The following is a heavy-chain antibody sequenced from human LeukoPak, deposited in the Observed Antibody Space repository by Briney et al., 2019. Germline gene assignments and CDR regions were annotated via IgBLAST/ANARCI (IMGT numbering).Heavy chain of an antibody. CDR2: IYYDGSNA. J-gene: IGHJ4*02. CDR3: ARSHRDRGDFDY. CDR1: GFIFSSYD. V-gene: IGHV3-33*01. D-gene: IGHD1-26*01. Sequence: PGGSLRLSCAASGFIFSSYDMYWVRQAPGKGLEWVTFIYYDGSNAYYADSVKGRFTISRDNSKNTLYLHMSILRAEDTAVYYCARSHRDRGDFDYWGQGTLVTVSS.